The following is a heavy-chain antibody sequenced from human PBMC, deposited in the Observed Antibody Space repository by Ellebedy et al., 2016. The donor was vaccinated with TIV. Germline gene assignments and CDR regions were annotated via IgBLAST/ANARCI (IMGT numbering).Heavy chain of an antibody. J-gene: IGHJ4*02. D-gene: IGHD3-16*01. V-gene: IGHV1-2*02. CDR3: ARDYENNSLDY. Sequence: ASVKVSXXASGYTFTDYSMHWVRQAPGQGLEWMGRIDPNSGDANYAQGLQGRVTMTRDTSITTAYMELYSLTSDDTAVYCCARDYENNSLDYWGQGTLVTVSS. CDR2: IDPNSGDA. CDR1: GYTFTDYS.